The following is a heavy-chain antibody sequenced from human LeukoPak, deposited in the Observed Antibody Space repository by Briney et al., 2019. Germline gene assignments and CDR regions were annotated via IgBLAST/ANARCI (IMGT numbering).Heavy chain of an antibody. Sequence: PSQTLSLTCTVSGGSISSGGYYWSWIRQPPGKGLEWIGYIYHSGSTYYNPSLKSRVTISVDRSKNQFSLKLSSVTAADTAVYYCARGPSPGGYYDFWSGHWYFDLWGRGTLVTVSS. CDR2: IYHSGST. V-gene: IGHV4-30-2*01. J-gene: IGHJ2*01. CDR3: ARGPSPGGYYDFWSGHWYFDL. CDR1: GGSISSGGYY. D-gene: IGHD3-3*01.